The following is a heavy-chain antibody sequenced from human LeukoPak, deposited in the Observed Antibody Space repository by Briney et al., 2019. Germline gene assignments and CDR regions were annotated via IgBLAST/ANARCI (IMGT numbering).Heavy chain of an antibody. CDR1: GGSFSGYY. CDR2: ISSSSSYI. Sequence: ETLSLTCAVYGGSFSGYYWSWIRQPPGKGLEWVSSISSSSSYIYYADSVKGRFTISRDNAKNSLYLQMNSLRAEDTAVYYCARDAVHYYYYYMDVWGKGTTVTVSS. V-gene: IGHV3-21*01. CDR3: ARDAVHYYYYYMDV. D-gene: IGHD2-2*01. J-gene: IGHJ6*03.